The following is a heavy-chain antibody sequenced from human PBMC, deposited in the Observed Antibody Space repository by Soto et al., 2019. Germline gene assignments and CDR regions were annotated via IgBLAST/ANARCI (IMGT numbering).Heavy chain of an antibody. CDR2: IYWDDSY. CDR1: GFSLSTSGVG. J-gene: IGHJ4*02. Sequence: QITLKESGPTLVKPTQTLTLTCTFSGFSLSTSGVGMGWIRQPPGKALEWLAVIYWDDSYHYSPSLRSRLTITKDTSKNQVVLTMTNMDPVDTATYYCAHKGYGDYPLDYWGQGTLVTVSS. D-gene: IGHD4-17*01. CDR3: AHKGYGDYPLDY. V-gene: IGHV2-5*02.